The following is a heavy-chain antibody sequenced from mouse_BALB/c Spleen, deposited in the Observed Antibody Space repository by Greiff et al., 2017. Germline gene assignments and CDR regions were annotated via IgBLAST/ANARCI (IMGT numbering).Heavy chain of an antibody. CDR2: INPSSGYT. V-gene: IGHV1-4*02. CDR1: GYTFTSYT. D-gene: IGHD2-12*01. J-gene: IGHJ3*01. CDR3: ALRREAWFAY. Sequence: QVQLKQSAAELARPGASVKMSCKASGYTFTSYTMHWVKQRPGQGLEWIGYINPSSGYTEYNQKFKDKTTLTADKSSSTDYMQLSSLTSEDSAVYYCALRREAWFAYWGQGTLVTVSA.